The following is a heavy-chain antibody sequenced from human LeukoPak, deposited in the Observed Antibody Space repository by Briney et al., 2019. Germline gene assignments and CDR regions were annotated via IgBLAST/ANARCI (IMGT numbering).Heavy chain of an antibody. J-gene: IGHJ4*02. Sequence: PGGSLRLSCAASGFTFSSYGMYWVRQAPGKGLEWVAVIWYDGSNKYYADSVKGRFTISRDNSKNTLYLQMNSLRAEDTAVYYCAARYYYGSGSYYRYWGQGTLVTVSS. CDR3: AARYYYGSGSYYRY. CDR1: GFTFSSYG. V-gene: IGHV3-33*01. D-gene: IGHD3-10*01. CDR2: IWYDGSNK.